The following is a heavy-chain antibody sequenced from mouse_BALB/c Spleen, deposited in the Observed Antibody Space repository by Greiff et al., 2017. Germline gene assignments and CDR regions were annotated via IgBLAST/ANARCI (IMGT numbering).Heavy chain of an antibody. CDR1: GYTFSSYW. D-gene: IGHD1-1*01. V-gene: IGHV1-9*01. CDR3: ARHHYGSSYCGV. Sequence: VQLQQSGAELIKPGASVKISCKASGYTFSSYWIEWVKQRPGHGLEWIGEILPGSGSTNYNEKFKGKATFTTDTSSNTAYKQLSSLTSEDSAVYYGARHHYGSSYCGVWGAGTTVTVSS. J-gene: IGHJ1*01. CDR2: ILPGSGST.